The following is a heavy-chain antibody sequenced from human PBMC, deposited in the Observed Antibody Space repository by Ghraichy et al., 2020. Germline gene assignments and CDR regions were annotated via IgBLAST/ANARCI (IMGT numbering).Heavy chain of an antibody. CDR3: ALEGGRYCTNGVCFKGDDAFDI. CDR1: GYTFTGYY. CDR2: INPNSGGT. V-gene: IGHV1-2*04. Sequence: ASVKVSCKASGYTFTGYYMHWVRQAPGQGLEWMGWINPNSGGTNYAQKFQGWVTMTRDTSISTAYMELSRLRSDDTAVYYCALEGGRYCTNGVCFKGDDAFDIWGQGTMVTVSS. D-gene: IGHD2-8*01. J-gene: IGHJ3*02.